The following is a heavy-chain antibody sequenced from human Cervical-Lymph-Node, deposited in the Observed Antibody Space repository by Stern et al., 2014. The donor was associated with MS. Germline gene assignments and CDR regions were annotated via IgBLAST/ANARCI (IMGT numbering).Heavy chain of an antibody. V-gene: IGHV3-74*02. Sequence: EVQLVESGGGLVQPGGSLRLSCATSGFTFSNYWMQWVRQAPGTGLAWVSHINTDGSNTGYADSVKGRFTISRDNAKNTLYLQMNSLRAADTAVYYCARLAYHYDSSGYSRPLDYWGQGILVTVSS. CDR2: INTDGSNT. CDR3: ARLAYHYDSSGYSRPLDY. J-gene: IGHJ4*02. D-gene: IGHD3-22*01. CDR1: GFTFSNYW.